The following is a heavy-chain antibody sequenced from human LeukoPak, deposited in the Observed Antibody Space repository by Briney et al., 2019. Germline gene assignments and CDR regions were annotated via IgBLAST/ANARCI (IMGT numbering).Heavy chain of an antibody. CDR3: ARKDGDY. CDR2: IYSSGST. CDR1: DTSISAFH. J-gene: IGHJ4*02. V-gene: IGHV4-4*07. Sequence: SQTLSLTCTVSDTSISAFHWTWFRQPAGKTLDSIGLIYSSGSTLLNPSLKTRVAMSLDLTKNQLSLRLTSLTAADTAMYYCARKDGDYWGQGTLVTVSS.